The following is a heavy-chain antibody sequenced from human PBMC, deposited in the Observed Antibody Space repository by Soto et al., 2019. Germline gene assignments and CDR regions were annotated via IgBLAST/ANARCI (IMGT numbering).Heavy chain of an antibody. D-gene: IGHD2-8*01. CDR2: INPGGGST. V-gene: IGHV1-46*03. CDR3: ARIGSHNGFDF. Sequence: GASVKVSCKASGYTFTSYDINWVRQAPGQGLEWMGLINPGGGSTSYTQSFQGRVTMTRDTSTSTVYMELSSLRSEDTAVYYCARIGSHNGFDFWGQGTLVTVSS. CDR1: GYTFTSYD. J-gene: IGHJ4*02.